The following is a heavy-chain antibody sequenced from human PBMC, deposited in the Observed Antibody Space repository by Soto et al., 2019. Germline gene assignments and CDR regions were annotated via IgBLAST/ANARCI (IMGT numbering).Heavy chain of an antibody. CDR3: ARGDSSSSAAPFDY. D-gene: IGHD6-6*01. CDR1: GFTFSSYA. V-gene: IGHV3-30-3*01. CDR2: ISYDGSNK. J-gene: IGHJ4*02. Sequence: GGSLRLSCAASGFTFSSYAMHRVRQAPGKGLEWVAVISYDGSNKYYADSVKGRFTISRDNSKNTLYLQMNSLRAEDTAVYYCARGDSSSSAAPFDYWGQGTLVTVSS.